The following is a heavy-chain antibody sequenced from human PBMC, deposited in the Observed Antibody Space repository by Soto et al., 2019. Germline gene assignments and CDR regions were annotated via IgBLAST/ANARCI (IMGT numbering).Heavy chain of an antibody. CDR2: IYYSGST. Sequence: QVQLQESGPGLVKPSETLSLTCTVSGGSISSYYWSWIRQPPGKGLVWIGYIYYSGSTNYNPSLKSRFAISVHTSKNPCSLERSSVTAADTAVYYCAADCSGGSCYYFDYWGQGTLVTVSS. J-gene: IGHJ4*02. CDR3: AADCSGGSCYYFDY. CDR1: GGSISSYY. V-gene: IGHV4-59*01. D-gene: IGHD2-15*01.